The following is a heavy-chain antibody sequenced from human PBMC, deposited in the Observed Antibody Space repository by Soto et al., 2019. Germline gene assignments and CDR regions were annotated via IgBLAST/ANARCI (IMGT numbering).Heavy chain of an antibody. Sequence: VQLQESGPGLVKPSGTLSLTCTVSGGYISTTNWWSWVRQSPGKGLEWIGEILHIGSTNYNPSLKSRVTISIYKSKNQFSLRLSSVTAADTAVYYCASGFDSDGLYNGGHPWGQGTLVSV. J-gene: IGHJ5*02. CDR3: ASGFDSDGLYNGGHP. D-gene: IGHD3-22*01. CDR2: ILHIGST. V-gene: IGHV4-4*02. CDR1: GGYISTTNW.